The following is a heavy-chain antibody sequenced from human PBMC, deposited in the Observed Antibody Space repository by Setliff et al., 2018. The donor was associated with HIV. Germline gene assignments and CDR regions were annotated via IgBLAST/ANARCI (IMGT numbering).Heavy chain of an antibody. D-gene: IGHD3-3*01. CDR1: GFTFSDYY. Sequence: GGSLRLSCAASGFTFSDYYMSWIRQAPGKGPEWVSYISTGSDYTNYADSVKGRFTISRDNAKNSLYLQMHSLTDEDTAVYYCVRDPGGIFDAFDVWGQGTMVTVSS. CDR3: VRDPGGIFDAFDV. CDR2: ISTGSDYT. V-gene: IGHV3-11*06. J-gene: IGHJ3*01.